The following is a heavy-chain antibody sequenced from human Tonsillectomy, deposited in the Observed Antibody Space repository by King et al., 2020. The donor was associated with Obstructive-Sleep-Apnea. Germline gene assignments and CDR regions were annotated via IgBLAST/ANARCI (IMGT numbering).Heavy chain of an antibody. CDR1: VGSISSYS. Sequence: VQLQESGPGLVKPSETLSLTCTVSVGSISSYSWAWIRQPAGEGLEWIGRMFTSGSTNCNPSLKSRVTMSVDTSKNQFSLKLSSVTAADTAVYYCARDVPYDWLVPYYYYGMDVWGQGTTVTVSS. V-gene: IGHV4-4*07. D-gene: IGHD3-9*01. CDR2: MFTSGST. CDR3: ARDVPYDWLVPYYYYGMDV. J-gene: IGHJ6*02.